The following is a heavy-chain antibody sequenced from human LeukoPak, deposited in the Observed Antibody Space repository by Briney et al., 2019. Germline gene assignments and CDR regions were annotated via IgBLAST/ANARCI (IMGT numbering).Heavy chain of an antibody. CDR2: ISSSSSYI. D-gene: IGHD1/OR15-1a*01. CDR3: AKDSPSRTATTEVPVDY. CDR1: GFTSTSYT. Sequence: RGSLRLSCVPSGFTSTSYTMNCDRQAPGKGLEWVASISSSSSYIYFANSVRGRFTISRDNAKNSLYLQMNSLRAEDTAVYYCAKDSPSRTATTEVPVDYWGRGTPVTVSS. J-gene: IGHJ4*02. V-gene: IGHV3-21*01.